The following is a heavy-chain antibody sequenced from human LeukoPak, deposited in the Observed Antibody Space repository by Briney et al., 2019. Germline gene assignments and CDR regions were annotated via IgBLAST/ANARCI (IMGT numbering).Heavy chain of an antibody. J-gene: IGHJ5*02. CDR3: ARAPTRHRSGGSCYSGGGWFDP. CDR1: GGSFSGYY. CDR2: INHSGST. V-gene: IGHV4-34*01. D-gene: IGHD2-15*01. Sequence: PSETLSLTCAVYGGSFSGYYWSWIRQPPGKGLEWIGEINHSGSTNYNPSLKSRVTISVDTSKNQFSLKLSSVAAADTAVYYCARAPTRHRSGGSCYSGGGWFDPWGQGTLVTLSS.